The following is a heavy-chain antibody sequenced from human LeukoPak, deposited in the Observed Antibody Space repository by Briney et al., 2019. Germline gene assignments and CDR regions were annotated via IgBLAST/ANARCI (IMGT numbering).Heavy chain of an antibody. CDR1: GYTFTSYD. CDR3: ARWEYYDILTGYDNWFDP. D-gene: IGHD3-9*01. CDR2: MNPNSGNT. V-gene: IGHV1-8*01. Sequence: ASVKVSCKASGYTFTSYDINWVRQATGQGLEWMGWMNPNSGNTGYAQKFQGRVTMTRNTSISTAYMELSSLRSEDTAVYYCARWEYYDILTGYDNWFDPWGQGTLVTVSS. J-gene: IGHJ5*02.